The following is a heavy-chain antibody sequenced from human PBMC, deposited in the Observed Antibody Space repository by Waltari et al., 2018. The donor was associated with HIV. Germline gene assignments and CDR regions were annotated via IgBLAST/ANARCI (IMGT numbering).Heavy chain of an antibody. CDR3: ARDKAVGIITSVFNM. CDR1: GYTFTNYY. CDR2: INPSGGST. J-gene: IGHJ3*02. Sequence: QVQLVQSGAEVKKPGASVKVSCQASGYTFTNYYIHWVRQAPGQGLEWMARINPSGGSTSHAQKFQGRVTMTRDTSTSTVYMELSSLRAEDTAVYYCARDKAVGIITSVFNMWGQGTMVIVSS. D-gene: IGHD3-3*01. V-gene: IGHV1-46*01.